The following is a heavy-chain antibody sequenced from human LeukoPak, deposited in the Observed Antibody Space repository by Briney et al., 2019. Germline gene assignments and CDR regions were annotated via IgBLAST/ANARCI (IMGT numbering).Heavy chain of an antibody. J-gene: IGHJ4*02. CDR3: ARALIGYYFDY. CDR2: IGPSGDST. CDR1: GFTYTNYG. Sequence: GGSLRLSCVASGFTYTNYGMGWVRQAPGKGLEWVSAIGPSGDSTYYADSVKGRFTISRDNSKNTLYLQMNSLRAEDTAVYYCARALIGYYFDYWGQGTLVTVSS. D-gene: IGHD2-8*01. V-gene: IGHV3-23*01.